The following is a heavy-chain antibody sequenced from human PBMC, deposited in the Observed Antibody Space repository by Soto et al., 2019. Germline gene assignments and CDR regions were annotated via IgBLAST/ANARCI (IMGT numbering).Heavy chain of an antibody. D-gene: IGHD3-16*01. J-gene: IGHJ5*02. Sequence: SETLSLTCTVSGGSISSSSYYWGWIRQPPGKGLEWIGSIYYSGSTYYNPSLKSRVTISVDTSKNQFSLKLSSVTAADTAVYYCARLPCHEPSCLGRLGWFDPWGQGTLVTVSS. CDR2: IYYSGST. CDR3: ARLPCHEPSCLGRLGWFDP. V-gene: IGHV4-39*01. CDR1: GGSISSSSYY.